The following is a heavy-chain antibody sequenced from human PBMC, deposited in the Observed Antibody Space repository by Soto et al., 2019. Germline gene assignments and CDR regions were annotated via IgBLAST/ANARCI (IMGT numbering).Heavy chain of an antibody. D-gene: IGHD3-10*01. CDR1: GGSISSSSYY. Sequence: QLQLQESGPGLVKPSETLSLTCTVSGGSISSSSYYWGWIRQPPGKGLEWIGRIYYSGSTYYNPSLESRVPISVDTSKTQSSLKLSSVPAADTAVYYCARNKRGGTVIRGVVDWGQGTLVTVSS. CDR2: IYYSGST. V-gene: IGHV4-39*01. J-gene: IGHJ4*02. CDR3: ARNKRGGTVIRGVVD.